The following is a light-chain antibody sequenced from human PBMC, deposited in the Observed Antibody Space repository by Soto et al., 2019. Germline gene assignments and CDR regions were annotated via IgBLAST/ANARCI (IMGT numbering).Light chain of an antibody. J-gene: IGKJ2*01. Sequence: DIQMTQSPSSLSASVGDRVTITCRTSQSISNYLNWYQQKPGTAPKLLIDSASTLESRVPSKFSGSGYGTDFTLTIRTLQPEDFATYYCEQSYKFPYTFGQGTQVEIK. CDR1: QSISNY. V-gene: IGKV1-39*01. CDR3: EQSYKFPYT. CDR2: SAS.